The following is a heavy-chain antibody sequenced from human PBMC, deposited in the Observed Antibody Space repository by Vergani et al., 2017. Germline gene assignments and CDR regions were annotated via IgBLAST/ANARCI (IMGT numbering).Heavy chain of an antibody. D-gene: IGHD4-11*01. CDR2: IDHTGRP. Sequence: QVQLQQWGGGLLKPSETLSLTCVVNGGSFTSYHWTWIRQSPGVGLEWVGDIDHTGRPDYNPSLKSRLTIYVNKSRNQLSLTLNSVTATDTALYFCARVNTETNGHLYYDYYMDVWGQGTAVTVS. J-gene: IGHJ6*03. V-gene: IGHV4-34*01. CDR1: GGSFTSYH. CDR3: ARVNTETNGHLYYDYYMDV.